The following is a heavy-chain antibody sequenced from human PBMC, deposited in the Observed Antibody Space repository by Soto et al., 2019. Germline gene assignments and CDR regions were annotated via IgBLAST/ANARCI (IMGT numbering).Heavy chain of an antibody. J-gene: IGHJ5*02. CDR3: ATGIEVGTRDWFDP. D-gene: IGHD6-19*01. CDR1: GGSFSGYY. CDR2: INHSGST. Sequence: PSETLSLTCAVYGGSFSGYYWSWIRQPPGKGLEWIGEINHSGSTNYNPSLKSRVTISVDTSKNQFSLKLSSVTAADTAVYYCATGIEVGTRDWFDPWGQGTLVTVYS. V-gene: IGHV4-34*01.